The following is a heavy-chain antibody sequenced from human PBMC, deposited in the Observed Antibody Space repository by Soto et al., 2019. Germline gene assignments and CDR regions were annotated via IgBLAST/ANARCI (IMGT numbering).Heavy chain of an antibody. CDR3: ARDPRGSRSYYVAAFDI. V-gene: IGHV4-59*12. J-gene: IGHJ3*02. CDR1: GGSISSYY. D-gene: IGHD3-10*01. CDR2: SYYSGST. Sequence: PSETLSLTCTVSGGSISSYYWSWIRQPPGKGLEWIGYSYYSGSTNYNPSLKSRVTISVDTSKNHFSLKLTSVTAPDPAVSYCARDPRGSRSYYVAAFDIWGQGTMVTVS.